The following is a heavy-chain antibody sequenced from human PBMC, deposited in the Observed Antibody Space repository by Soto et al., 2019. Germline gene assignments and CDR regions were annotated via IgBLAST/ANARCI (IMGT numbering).Heavy chain of an antibody. Sequence: QLQLQESGPGLVKPSETLSLTCTVSGGSISSSSYYWGWIRQPPGKGLEWIGSIYYSGSTYYNPSLKSRVTISLAESKNQISLKLSSVTAADTAVYYCASAFADCSSTSCYAPSWFDPWGQGTLVTVSS. D-gene: IGHD2-2*01. CDR3: ASAFADCSSTSCYAPSWFDP. J-gene: IGHJ5*02. CDR2: IYYSGST. V-gene: IGHV4-39*01. CDR1: GGSISSSSYY.